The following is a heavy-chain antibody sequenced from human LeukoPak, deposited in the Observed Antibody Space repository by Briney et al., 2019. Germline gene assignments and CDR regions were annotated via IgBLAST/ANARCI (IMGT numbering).Heavy chain of an antibody. J-gene: IGHJ4*02. V-gene: IGHV3-23*01. CDR3: ARRDCSGRSTTDY. CDR1: GFTFSRYA. Sequence: GGSLRLSCVASGFTFSRYAMSWARQAPGKGLEWVSAISDSGGSTYYADSVKGRFTISRDNSKNTLYLQMNSLRAEDTAVYYCARRDCSGRSTTDYWGQGTLVTVSS. CDR2: ISDSGGST. D-gene: IGHD6-19*01.